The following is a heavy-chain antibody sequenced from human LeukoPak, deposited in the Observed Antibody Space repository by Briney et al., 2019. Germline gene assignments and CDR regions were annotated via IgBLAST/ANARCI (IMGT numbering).Heavy chain of an antibody. V-gene: IGHV3-30*03. CDR3: STDGTPKFEH. CDR2: ISYDERGK. CDR1: GFGFNYYG. Sequence: GGPLRLPCAASGFGFNYYGMVWFRQSPGKGLEWVATISYDERGKHYADSVQGRFTISRDNSKSVLYLQLDYLRPEDTAVYYCSTDGTPKFEHWGQGTLVTVSS. J-gene: IGHJ1*01. D-gene: IGHD3-16*01.